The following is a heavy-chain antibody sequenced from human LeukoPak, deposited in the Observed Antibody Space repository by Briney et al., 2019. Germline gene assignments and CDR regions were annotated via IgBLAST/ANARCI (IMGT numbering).Heavy chain of an antibody. CDR1: GFTFSNFW. J-gene: IGHJ4*02. CDR3: ARGDDFSGDH. Sequence: GGSLRLSCAVSGFTFSNFWMSWVRQAPGRGLEWVANIHPEGNEKYHVESVKGRFTISIDKPKNSLFLQMNSLRAEDTAVYYCARGDDFSGDHWGQGTLLTVSS. V-gene: IGHV3-7*04. CDR2: IHPEGNEK. D-gene: IGHD1-1*01.